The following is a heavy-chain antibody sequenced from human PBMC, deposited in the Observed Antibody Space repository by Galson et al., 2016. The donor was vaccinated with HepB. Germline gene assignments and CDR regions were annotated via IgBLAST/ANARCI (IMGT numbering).Heavy chain of an antibody. CDR2: ITSRSSSV. CDR1: GFTFSDYN. CDR3: ARDRLRHYYDEGMDV. V-gene: IGHV3-11*01. J-gene: IGHJ6*02. Sequence: SLRLSCAASGFTFSDYNMNWIRQAPGKGLEWISYITSRSSSVYYADSVKGRFTISRDNAKNSLYLQMNSLRAEDTAVYYCARDRLRHYYDEGMDVWGQGTTVTVSS. D-gene: IGHD3-16*01.